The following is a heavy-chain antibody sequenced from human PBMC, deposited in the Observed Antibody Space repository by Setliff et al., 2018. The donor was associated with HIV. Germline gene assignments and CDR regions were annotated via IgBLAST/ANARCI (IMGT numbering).Heavy chain of an antibody. CDR1: GYMFIAYG. V-gene: IGHV1-2*02. Sequence: ASVKVSCKTSGYMFIAYGMSWVRRAPGQGLEWMGWINSASGGTNYAQNFQGRVTVTRDTSINTAYVELNSLKSDDTAVYYCARESPHVDTDRVSQHPTDYYYYGMDVWGQGTTVTVSS. D-gene: IGHD5-18*01. CDR2: INSASGGT. CDR3: ARESPHVDTDRVSQHPTDYYYYGMDV. J-gene: IGHJ6*02.